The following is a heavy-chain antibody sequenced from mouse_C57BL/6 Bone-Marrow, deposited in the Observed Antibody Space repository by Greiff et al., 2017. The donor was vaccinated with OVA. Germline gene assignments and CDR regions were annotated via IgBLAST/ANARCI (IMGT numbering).Heavy chain of an antibody. V-gene: IGHV1-69*01. CDR3: ARLGRTGVYYAMDY. D-gene: IGHD3-3*01. Sequence: VQLQQPGAELVMPGASVKLSCKASGYTFTSYWMNWVKQRPGQGLEWIGEIDPSDSYTNYNQKFKGKSTLTVDKSSSTAYMQLSSLTSEDSAGYYCARLGRTGVYYAMDYWGQGTSVTVSS. J-gene: IGHJ4*01. CDR1: GYTFTSYW. CDR2: IDPSDSYT.